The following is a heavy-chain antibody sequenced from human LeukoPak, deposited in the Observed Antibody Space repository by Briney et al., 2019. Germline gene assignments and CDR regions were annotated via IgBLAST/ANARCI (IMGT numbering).Heavy chain of an antibody. CDR2: IYSGGST. V-gene: IGHV3-53*01. CDR1: GFTVSKTY. J-gene: IGHJ4*02. Sequence: QAGGSLRLSCAASGFTVSKTYMNWARQAPGKGLEWVSIIYSGGSTYYTDSVKGRFTISRDDPMNTLYLQMNSLRAEDTAVYYCARTVKWELTGSFDYWGQGTLVTVSS. D-gene: IGHD1-26*01. CDR3: ARTVKWELTGSFDY.